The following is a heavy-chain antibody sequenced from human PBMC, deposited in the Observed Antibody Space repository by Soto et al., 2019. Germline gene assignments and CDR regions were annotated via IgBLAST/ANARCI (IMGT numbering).Heavy chain of an antibody. V-gene: IGHV4-59*01. CDR1: GGSISSYY. CDR2: IYYSGST. CDR3: ARVDYGDYGHYFDY. J-gene: IGHJ4*02. Sequence: QVQLQESGPGLVKPSETLSLTCTVSGGSISSYYWSWIRQPPGKGLEWIGYIYYSGSTNYNPSLKSRVTISVDTSKNQFSLKLSSVTAADTAVYYCARVDYGDYGHYFDYWGQGTLVTVSS. D-gene: IGHD4-17*01.